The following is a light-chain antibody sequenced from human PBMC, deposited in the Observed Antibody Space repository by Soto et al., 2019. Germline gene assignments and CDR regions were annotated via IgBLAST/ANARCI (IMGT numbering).Light chain of an antibody. Sequence: TQSPATLSVPPGERVKLSCWASRTVSPNLGWYKQKPGQAPRLLIYNASTRATGVPAGLSGSGSGTECTFNIISLQSEGPTVCYCQHCNNRPPTCGGGNKV. CDR2: NAS. CDR1: RTVSPN. J-gene: IGKJ4*01. V-gene: IGKV3-15*01. CDR3: QHCNNRPPT.